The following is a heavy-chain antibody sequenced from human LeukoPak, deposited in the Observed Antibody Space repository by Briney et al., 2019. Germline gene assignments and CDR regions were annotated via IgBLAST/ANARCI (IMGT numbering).Heavy chain of an antibody. D-gene: IGHD3-10*01. CDR2: IIPKFGTA. CDR3: ARGIYYNSGSHPPYLDY. Sequence: SVKVSCKASGGTFSRDAINWVRQAHGQGLEWMGGIIPKFGTANYAQKFQGRVTITADESTSTAYMELDSLRSEDTAVYYCARGIYYNSGSHPPYLDYWGQGTLVTVSS. J-gene: IGHJ4*02. CDR1: GGTFSRDA. V-gene: IGHV1-69*01.